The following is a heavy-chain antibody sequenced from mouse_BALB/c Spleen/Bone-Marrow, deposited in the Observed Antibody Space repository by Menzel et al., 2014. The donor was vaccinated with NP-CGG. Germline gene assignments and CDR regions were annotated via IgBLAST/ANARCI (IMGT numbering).Heavy chain of an antibody. CDR2: ISSGSSTI. J-gene: IGHJ2*01. CDR3: ARSGSSSGYFDY. V-gene: IGHV5-17*02. CDR1: GFTFSSFG. D-gene: IGHD1-1*01. Sequence: EVMLVESGGGLVQPGGSRKLSCAASGFTFSSFGMRWVRQAPEKGLEWVAYISSGSSTIYYADTVMGRFTISRDNPKNTLFLQMTSLRSEDTATYYCARSGSSSGYFDYWGQGTTLTVSS.